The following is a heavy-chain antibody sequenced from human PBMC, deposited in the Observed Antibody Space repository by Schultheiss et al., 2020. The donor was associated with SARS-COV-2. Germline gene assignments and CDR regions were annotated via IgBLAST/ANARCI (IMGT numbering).Heavy chain of an antibody. V-gene: IGHV3-23*01. CDR2: ISGSGGST. D-gene: IGHD5-24*01. Sequence: GESLKISCAASGFTFSSYAMSWVRQAPGKGLEWVSAISGSGGSTYYADSVKGRFTISRDNSKNTLYLQMNSLKTEDTAVYYCARDFRRALEMATIHGMDVWDQGTTVTVSS. CDR1: GFTFSSYA. J-gene: IGHJ6*02. CDR3: ARDFRRALEMATIHGMDV.